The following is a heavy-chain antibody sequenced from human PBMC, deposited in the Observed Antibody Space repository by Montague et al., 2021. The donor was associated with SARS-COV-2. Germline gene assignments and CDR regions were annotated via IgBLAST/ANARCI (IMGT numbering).Heavy chain of an antibody. V-gene: IGHV4-34*01. CDR3: ASDSGIEIPVYYYSMDV. CDR1: GGSFSDYH. CDR2: INHGGST. J-gene: IGHJ6*02. D-gene: IGHD5-24*01. Sequence: SETLSLTCAVHGGSFSDYHWTWIRQSPGEGLEWIGQINHGGSTKDNPSLKSRVTISIDTSKKQFSLKLTSVTAEDTAIYYCASDSGIEIPVYYYSMDVWGQGTTVTVSS.